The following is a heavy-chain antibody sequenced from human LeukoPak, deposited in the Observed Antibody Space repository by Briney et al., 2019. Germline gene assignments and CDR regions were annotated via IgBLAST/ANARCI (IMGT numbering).Heavy chain of an antibody. CDR2: ISFSGSII. CDR1: GVTFSDYY. D-gene: IGHD3-22*01. Sequence: PGGSLRLSCAASGVTFSDYYMTWIRQAPGKGLEWVSYISFSGSIIYYADSVKGRFTISRDNAKNSLYLQMNSLRAEDTAVYYCAGSYDSSGFADHWGQGTLVTVSS. J-gene: IGHJ4*02. V-gene: IGHV3-11*01. CDR3: AGSYDSSGFADH.